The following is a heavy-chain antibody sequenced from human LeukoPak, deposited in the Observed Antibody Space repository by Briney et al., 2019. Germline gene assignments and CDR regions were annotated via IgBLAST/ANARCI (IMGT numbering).Heavy chain of an antibody. J-gene: IGHJ6*02. CDR2: IKQDGSEK. CDR3: ARDPYSSGWPSYYYYGMDV. Sequence: GGSLRLSCAASGFTFSSYWMSWVRQAPEKGVEWVANIKQDGSEKYYVDSVKGRFTISRDNAKNSLYLQMNSLRAEDTAVYYCARDPYSSGWPSYYYYGMDVWGQGTTVTVSS. D-gene: IGHD6-19*01. CDR1: GFTFSSYW. V-gene: IGHV3-7*01.